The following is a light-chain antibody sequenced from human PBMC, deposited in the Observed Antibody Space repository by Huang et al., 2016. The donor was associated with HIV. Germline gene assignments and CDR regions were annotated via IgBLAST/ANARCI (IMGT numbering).Light chain of an antibody. V-gene: IGKV3-11*01. CDR1: QSISRY. CDR2: DAS. Sequence: EVVLTQSPATLYLSPGERATLSCRASQSISRYFSWYQHKPGQAPRLLMYDASNRATGMPARFRGSGSETDVTVTIGSLEHEDFAVYYCQQRSNWPPTTFGEGTKVEIK. CDR3: QQRSNWPPTT. J-gene: IGKJ4*02.